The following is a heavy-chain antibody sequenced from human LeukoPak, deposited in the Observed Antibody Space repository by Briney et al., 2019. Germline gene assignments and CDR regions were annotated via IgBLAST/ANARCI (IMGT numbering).Heavy chain of an antibody. J-gene: IGHJ4*02. Sequence: SVKVSCKASGGTFSSYAISWVRQAPGQGLEWMGGIIPIFGTANYAQKFQGRVTITADESTSTAYMELSSLRSEDTAVYYYARVDSSGWYSHFDYWGQGTLVTVSS. D-gene: IGHD6-19*01. CDR1: GGTFSSYA. V-gene: IGHV1-69*13. CDR2: IIPIFGTA. CDR3: ARVDSSGWYSHFDY.